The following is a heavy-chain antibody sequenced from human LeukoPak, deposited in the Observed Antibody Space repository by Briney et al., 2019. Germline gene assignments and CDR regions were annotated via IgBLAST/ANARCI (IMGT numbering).Heavy chain of an antibody. Sequence: SCKASGGTFSSYAMHWVRQAPGKGLEWVAVISYDGSYKYYADSVKGRFTISRDNSKNTLYLQMNSLRAEDTAVYYCARSRIAAAHPVGWGQGTLVTVSS. V-gene: IGHV3-30-3*01. CDR3: ARSRIAAAHPVG. CDR2: ISYDGSYK. J-gene: IGHJ4*02. D-gene: IGHD6-13*01. CDR1: GGTFSSYA.